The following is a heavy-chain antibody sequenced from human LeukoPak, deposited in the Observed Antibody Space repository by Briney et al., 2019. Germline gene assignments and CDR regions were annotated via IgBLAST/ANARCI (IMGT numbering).Heavy chain of an antibody. J-gene: IGHJ4*02. CDR3: AKASAFYFDTSGYPIPHYYDF. CDR1: GFTFSSYA. Sequence: GGSLRLSCAASGFTFSSYAMSWVRQAPGKGLEWVSAISASGGSTYYADSVKGRFTISRDNSKNTLYLQMNSLRAEDTAVYYCAKASAFYFDTSGYPIPHYYDFWGQGTLVTVSA. V-gene: IGHV3-23*01. D-gene: IGHD3-22*01. CDR2: ISASGGST.